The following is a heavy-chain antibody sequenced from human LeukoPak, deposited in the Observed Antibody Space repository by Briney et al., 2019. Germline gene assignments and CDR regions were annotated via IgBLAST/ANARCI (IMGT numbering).Heavy chain of an antibody. CDR1: GFTFSSYA. D-gene: IGHD3-9*01. CDR2: IHYDGSNN. CDR3: AKDHGSNDWYYFDY. V-gene: IGHV3-30*02. Sequence: PGGSLRLSCAASGFTFSSYAMHWVRQAPGKGLEWVAFIHYDGSNNYYADSVKGRFTISRDNSKNTLYLQMNTLRADDTAVYYCAKDHGSNDWYYFDYWGQGTLVTVSS. J-gene: IGHJ4*02.